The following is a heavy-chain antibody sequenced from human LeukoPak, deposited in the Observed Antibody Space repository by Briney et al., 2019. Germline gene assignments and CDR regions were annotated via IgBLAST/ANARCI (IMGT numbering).Heavy chain of an antibody. CDR2: TYQRSKWYN. D-gene: IGHD6-19*01. Sequence: SQTLSLTCAISGDSVSINSAAWDWIRQSPSRGLEWLGRTYQRSKWYNDYAVSVKSRITINPDISKNQFSLQLNSVTPEDTAVYYCARSPSPYSSGWYFDYWGQGTLVTVSS. V-gene: IGHV6-1*01. J-gene: IGHJ4*02. CDR1: GDSVSINSAA. CDR3: ARSPSPYSSGWYFDY.